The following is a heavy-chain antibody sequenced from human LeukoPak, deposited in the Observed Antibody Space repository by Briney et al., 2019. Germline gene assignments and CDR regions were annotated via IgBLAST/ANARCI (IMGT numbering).Heavy chain of an antibody. D-gene: IGHD4-23*01. CDR3: ARYGGNSRFGSDY. V-gene: IGHV4-39*07. J-gene: IGHJ4*02. Sequence: SGTLSLTCTVSGGSISSSSYYWGWIRQPPGKGLEWIGSIYYSGSTYYTPSLKSRVTISVDTSKNHFSLKLRSVTAADTAVYYCARYGGNSRFGSDYWGQGTLVTVSS. CDR2: IYYSGST. CDR1: GGSISSSSYY.